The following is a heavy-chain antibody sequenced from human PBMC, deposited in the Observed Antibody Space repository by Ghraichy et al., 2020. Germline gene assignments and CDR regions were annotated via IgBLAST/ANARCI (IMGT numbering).Heavy chain of an antibody. D-gene: IGHD3-10*01. V-gene: IGHV4-30-2*01. J-gene: IGHJ2*01. CDR2: IYQSGST. Sequence: SETLSLTCAVSGGSISSGAYSWGWIRQPPGKGLEWIGYIYQSGSTYYSPSLKSRVTISVDRSKNQFSLKLTSVTAADTAVYYCARAHGSLWGYWYFDLWGRGTLVTVSS. CDR1: GGSISSGAYS. CDR3: ARAHGSLWGYWYFDL.